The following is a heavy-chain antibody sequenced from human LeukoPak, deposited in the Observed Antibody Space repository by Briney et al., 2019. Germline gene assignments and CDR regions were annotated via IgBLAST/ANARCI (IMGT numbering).Heavy chain of an antibody. D-gene: IGHD6-19*01. CDR1: GYTFTGYY. Sequence: ASVKVSCKASGYTFTGYYMHWVRQAPGQGLEWMGWINPNSGGTNYAQKFQGRVTMTRDTSISTAYMELSRLRSDDTAVYYCARDRDIAVAGVAFDIWGQGQWSPSLQ. J-gene: IGHJ3*02. CDR3: ARDRDIAVAGVAFDI. CDR2: INPNSGGT. V-gene: IGHV1-2*02.